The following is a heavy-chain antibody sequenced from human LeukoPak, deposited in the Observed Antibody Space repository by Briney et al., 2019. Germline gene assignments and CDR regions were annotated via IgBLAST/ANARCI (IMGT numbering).Heavy chain of an antibody. Sequence: GGSLRLSCAASGFTFSSYAMNWVRQAPGKGLEWVSVISAGGGSTYYADSVKGRFTISRDSSKNTLYLQMNSLRVEDTAVYYCAKDGYCSDGSCYDYFDYWGQGTLVTVSS. D-gene: IGHD2-15*01. CDR1: GFTFSSYA. CDR2: ISAGGGST. J-gene: IGHJ4*02. V-gene: IGHV3-23*01. CDR3: AKDGYCSDGSCYDYFDY.